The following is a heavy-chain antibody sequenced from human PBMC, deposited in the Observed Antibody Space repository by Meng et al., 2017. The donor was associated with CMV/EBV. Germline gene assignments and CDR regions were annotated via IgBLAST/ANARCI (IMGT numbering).Heavy chain of an antibody. D-gene: IGHD4-17*01. J-gene: IGHJ4*02. CDR1: GFTFDDYA. CDR2: ISWNSGSI. Sequence: SLKISCAASGFTFDDYAMHWVRQAPGKGLEWVSGISWNSGSIGYADSLKGRFTISRDNAKNSLYLQMNSLRAEDTALYYCAKDMCSGGDYEGVDYWGQGTLVTVSS. V-gene: IGHV3-9*01. CDR3: AKDMCSGGDYEGVDY.